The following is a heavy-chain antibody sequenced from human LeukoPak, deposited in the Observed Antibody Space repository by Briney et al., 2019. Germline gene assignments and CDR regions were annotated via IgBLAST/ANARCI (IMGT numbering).Heavy chain of an antibody. J-gene: IGHJ6*02. CDR1: GGSISSYY. CDR3: ARAMAHYYHGMDV. V-gene: IGHV4-59*01. Sequence: SETLSLTCTVSGGSISSYYWNWNRQPPGKGLEWIGYIYYSGNTNYNPSLKSRVTISVDTSKNQFSLKLSSVTAADTAVYYCARAMAHYYHGMDVWGQGTTVTVSS. D-gene: IGHD5-24*01. CDR2: IYYSGNT.